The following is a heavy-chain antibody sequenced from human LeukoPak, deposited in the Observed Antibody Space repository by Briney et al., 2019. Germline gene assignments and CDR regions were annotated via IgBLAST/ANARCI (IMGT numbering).Heavy chain of an antibody. CDR1: GYTFTNYY. J-gene: IGHJ4*02. Sequence: ASVKVSCKAFGYTFTNYYLHWVRQAPGQGLEWMGIINPSAGSTSYVQKFQGRVTMTRDTSTSTVYMELSSLRSEDTAVYYCARDYCGGDCPLLVYWGQGTPVTVSS. CDR2: INPSAGST. D-gene: IGHD2-21*02. V-gene: IGHV1-46*01. CDR3: ARDYCGGDCPLLVY.